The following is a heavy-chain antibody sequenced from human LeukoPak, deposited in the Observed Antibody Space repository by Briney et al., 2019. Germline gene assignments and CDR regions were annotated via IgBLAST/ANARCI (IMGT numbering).Heavy chain of an antibody. CDR3: ARARRVRGVPLDP. CDR1: GDSVSTKTAA. V-gene: IGHV6-1*01. Sequence: SQTLSLTCAISGDSVSTKTAAWNWIRQSPSRGLEWLGRTYYRSKWHYDYPASVKGRTTISPDTSKNQFSLKLSSVTAADTAVYYCARARRVRGVPLDPWGQGTLVTVSS. CDR2: TYYRSKWHY. J-gene: IGHJ5*02. D-gene: IGHD3-10*01.